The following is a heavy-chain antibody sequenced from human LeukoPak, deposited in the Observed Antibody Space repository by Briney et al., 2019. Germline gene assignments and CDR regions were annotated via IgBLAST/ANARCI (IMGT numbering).Heavy chain of an antibody. Sequence: GGSLRLSCAASGFIFSNYAMSWVRQAPGKGLEWVSDISGSGSSTYYADSVKGRFTISRDNSKNTLYLQLNSLRAEDTAVYYCANDGYNYNYWGQGTLVTVSS. V-gene: IGHV3-23*01. CDR1: GFIFSNYA. CDR3: ANDGYNYNY. D-gene: IGHD5-24*01. J-gene: IGHJ4*02. CDR2: ISGSGSST.